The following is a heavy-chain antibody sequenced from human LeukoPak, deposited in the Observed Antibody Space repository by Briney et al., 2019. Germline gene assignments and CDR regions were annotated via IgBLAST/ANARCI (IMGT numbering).Heavy chain of an antibody. CDR2: INHSGST. V-gene: IGHV4-34*01. D-gene: IGHD6-19*01. Sequence: SETLSLTCAVYGGSFSGYYWSWIRQPPGKGLEWIGEINHSGSTNYNPSLKSRVTISVDTSKNQFSLKLSSVTAADTAVYYCARGNTSSGWYEGGAFDIWGQGTMVTVSS. J-gene: IGHJ3*02. CDR3: ARGNTSSGWYEGGAFDI. CDR1: GGSFSGYY.